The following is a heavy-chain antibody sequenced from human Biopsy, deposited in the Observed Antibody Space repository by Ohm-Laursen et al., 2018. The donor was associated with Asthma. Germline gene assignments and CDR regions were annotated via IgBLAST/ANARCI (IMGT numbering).Heavy chain of an antibody. CDR3: ARAVDYSHYYGIDV. CDR1: GYTFNSAG. V-gene: IGHV1-18*01. Sequence: GGSVKVSCKTSGYTFNSAGITWVRQAPGQGLEWMGWSSDYNGNTKVAQKLQDRVTMITDTSTSTAYMELRSLRSDDTAVYFCARAVDYSHYYGIDVWGQGTTVTVS. D-gene: IGHD3-10*01. CDR2: SSDYNGNT. J-gene: IGHJ6*02.